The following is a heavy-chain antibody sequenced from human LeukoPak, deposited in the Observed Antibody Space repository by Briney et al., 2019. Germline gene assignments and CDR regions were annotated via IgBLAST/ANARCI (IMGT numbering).Heavy chain of an antibody. V-gene: IGHV3-23*01. CDR3: AKGFLGGTDQYFDS. CDR1: GSTFSSYA. CDR2: IGSGGGST. J-gene: IGHJ4*02. D-gene: IGHD6-19*01. Sequence: GGSLRLSCEASGSTFSSYAMNWVCQAPGKGLEWVSAIGSGGGSTDYADSVQGRFTIPRDNSKSTLYLQMNSLRAEDTAVYYCAKGFLGGTDQYFDSWGQGTLVTVSS.